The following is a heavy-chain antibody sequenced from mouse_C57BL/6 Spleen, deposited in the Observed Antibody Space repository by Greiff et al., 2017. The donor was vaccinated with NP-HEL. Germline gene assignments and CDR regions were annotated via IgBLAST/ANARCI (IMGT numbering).Heavy chain of an antibody. V-gene: IGHV1-69*01. CDR2: IDPSDSYT. Sequence: QVQLQQPGAELVMPGASVKLSCKASGYTFTSYWMHWVKQRPGQGLEWIGEIDPSDSYTNYNQKFKGKSTLTVDKSSSTAYMQLSSLTSEDSAVYYCARRRNTMKEYYFDYWGQGTTLTVSS. J-gene: IGHJ2*01. CDR1: GYTFTSYW. D-gene: IGHD2-4*01. CDR3: ARRRNTMKEYYFDY.